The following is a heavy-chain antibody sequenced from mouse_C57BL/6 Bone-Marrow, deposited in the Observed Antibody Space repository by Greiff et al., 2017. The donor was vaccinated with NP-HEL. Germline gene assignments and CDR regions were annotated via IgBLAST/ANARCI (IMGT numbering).Heavy chain of an antibody. D-gene: IGHD2-2*01. Sequence: VQLQQSGAELARPGASVKLSCKASGYTFTSYGISWVKQRTGQGLEWIGEIYPRSGNTSYNEKFKGKATLTADKSSSTAYMELRSLTSEDSAVYFCANLWLRRSYWGQGTTLTVSS. CDR3: ANLWLRRSY. CDR2: IYPRSGNT. CDR1: GYTFTSYG. J-gene: IGHJ2*01. V-gene: IGHV1-81*01.